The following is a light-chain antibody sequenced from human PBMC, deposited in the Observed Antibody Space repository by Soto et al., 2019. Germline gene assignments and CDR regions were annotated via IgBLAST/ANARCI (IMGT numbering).Light chain of an antibody. CDR3: QQYNNWPPRT. Sequence: EIVMTQSPATLSVSPGERATLSCRASQSVSSNLAWYQQKPGQAPRLLIYGASTRATGIPARFSGSGSGTEFTLTSSSLPSEDFAVYDGQQYNNWPPRTFGQGTKVEIK. CDR1: QSVSSN. J-gene: IGKJ1*01. V-gene: IGKV3-15*01. CDR2: GAS.